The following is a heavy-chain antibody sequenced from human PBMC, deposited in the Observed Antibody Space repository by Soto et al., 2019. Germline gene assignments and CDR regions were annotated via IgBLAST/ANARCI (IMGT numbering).Heavy chain of an antibody. J-gene: IGHJ3*02. Sequence: PGGSMRLSCAASGFTFSSHIMNWVRQATGKGLEWVSYISSSSSTIYYADSVKGRFTISRDNAKNSLYLQMNSLRVEDTAVYYCVRDMGVLRFMEWLPADAFDIWGQGTMVTVSS. CDR2: ISSSSSTI. CDR3: VRDMGVLRFMEWLPADAFDI. V-gene: IGHV3-48*01. CDR1: GFTFSSHI. D-gene: IGHD3-3*01.